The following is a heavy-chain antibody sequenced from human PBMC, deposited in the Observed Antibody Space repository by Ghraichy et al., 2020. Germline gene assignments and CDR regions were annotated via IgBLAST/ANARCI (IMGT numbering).Heavy chain of an antibody. Sequence: LSLTCAASGFTFSSYWMSWVRQAPGKGLEWVANIKQDGSEKYYVDSVKGRFTISRDNAKNSLYLQMNSLRAEDTAVYYCARDFLSSNWYDWYFDLWGRGTLVTVSS. J-gene: IGHJ2*01. D-gene: IGHD6-13*01. CDR2: IKQDGSEK. CDR1: GFTFSSYW. V-gene: IGHV3-7*01. CDR3: ARDFLSSNWYDWYFDL.